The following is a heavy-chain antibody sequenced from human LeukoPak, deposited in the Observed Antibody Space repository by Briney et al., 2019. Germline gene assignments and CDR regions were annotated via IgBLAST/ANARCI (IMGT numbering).Heavy chain of an antibody. J-gene: IGHJ3*02. D-gene: IGHD4-23*01. CDR2: ISSDGGST. V-gene: IGHV3-64*01. Sequence: GGSLRLSCAASGFTFSSYAMHWVRQAPGKGLEYVSAISSDGGSTYYANSVKGRFTISRDHSKNTLYPQMGSLRAEDMAVYYCARNRGGNDVFDIWGQGTMVTVSS. CDR1: GFTFSSYA. CDR3: ARNRGGNDVFDI.